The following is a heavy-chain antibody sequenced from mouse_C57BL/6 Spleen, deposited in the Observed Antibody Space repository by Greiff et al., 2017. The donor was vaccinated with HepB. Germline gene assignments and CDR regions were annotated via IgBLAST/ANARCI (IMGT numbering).Heavy chain of an antibody. V-gene: IGHV1-55*01. Sequence: QVQLQQPGAELVKPGASVKMSCKASGYTFTSYWITWVKQRPGQGLEWIGDIYPGSGSTNYNEKFKSKATLTVDPSSSTAYMQRSSLTSEDSAVYYCAREEDRDYAMDYWGQGTSVTVSS. CDR3: AREEDRDYAMDY. CDR2: IYPGSGST. J-gene: IGHJ4*01. CDR1: GYTFTSYW.